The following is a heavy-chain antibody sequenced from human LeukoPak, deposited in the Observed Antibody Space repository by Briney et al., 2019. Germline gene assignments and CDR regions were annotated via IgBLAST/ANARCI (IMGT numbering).Heavy chain of an antibody. Sequence: GGSLRLSCAASGFTFSNYAMGWVRQAPGKGLEWVSAIVGSGGSTYYADSVKGRFTISRDNSKNTLFLQMNSLRVEDTALYYCSKWGGYDVLTGYYDSDFWGQGTLVTVSS. V-gene: IGHV3-23*01. D-gene: IGHD3-9*01. CDR3: SKWGGYDVLTGYYDSDF. CDR1: GFTFSNYA. CDR2: IVGSGGST. J-gene: IGHJ4*02.